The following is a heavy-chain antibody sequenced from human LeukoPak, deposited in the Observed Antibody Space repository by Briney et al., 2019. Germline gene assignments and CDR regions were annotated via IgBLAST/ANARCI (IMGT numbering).Heavy chain of an antibody. CDR1: GYSISSGYY. D-gene: IGHD3-10*01. V-gene: IGHV4-38-2*02. Sequence: SETLSLTCTVSGYSISSGYYWGWIRQPPGKGLEWIGSIYHSGSTYYNPSLKSRVTISVDTSKNQFSLKLSSVTAADTAVYYRARVGDYGSGSYFDYWGQGTLVTVSS. J-gene: IGHJ4*02. CDR3: ARVGDYGSGSYFDY. CDR2: IYHSGST.